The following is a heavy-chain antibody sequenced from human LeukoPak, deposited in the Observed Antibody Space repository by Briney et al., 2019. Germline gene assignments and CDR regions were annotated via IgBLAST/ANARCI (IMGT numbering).Heavy chain of an antibody. V-gene: IGHV4-34*01. CDR2: INHSGST. Sequence: GSLRLSCAASGFTVSSNYMSWVRQPPGKGLEWIGEINHSGSTNYNPSLKSRVTISVDTSKNQFSLKLSSVTAADTAVYYCARRTNYYGSGSYYKLSWFDPWGQGTLVTVSS. CDR3: ARRTNYYGSGSYYKLSWFDP. D-gene: IGHD3-10*01. CDR1: GFTVSSNY. J-gene: IGHJ5*02.